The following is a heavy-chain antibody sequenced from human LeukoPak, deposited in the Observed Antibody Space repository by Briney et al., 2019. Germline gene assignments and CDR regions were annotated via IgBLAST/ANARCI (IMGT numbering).Heavy chain of an antibody. CDR2: ISYDGSNK. CDR3: AKPDSSSWYGNVDY. Sequence: GSLRLSCAASGFTFSSYGMHWVRQAPGKGLEWVAVISYDGSNKYYADSVKGRFTISRDNSKNTLYLQMNSLRAEDTAVYYCAKPDSSSWYGNVDYWGQGTLVTVSS. V-gene: IGHV3-30*18. CDR1: GFTFSSYG. J-gene: IGHJ4*02. D-gene: IGHD6-13*01.